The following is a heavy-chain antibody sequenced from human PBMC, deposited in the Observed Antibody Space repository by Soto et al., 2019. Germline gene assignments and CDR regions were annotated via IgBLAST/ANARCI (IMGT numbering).Heavy chain of an antibody. Sequence: QVQLEQSGAEVKKPGASVRVSCKISGSTLSEFSMHWVRQAPGKGLEWMGGYVPEDGKTIYAPKFQDRVIMTEDTSTDTAYMELSSLRSEDTAVYFFATGAGWGFIESLQYWGQGTPVTVSS. V-gene: IGHV1-24*01. D-gene: IGHD3-16*02. CDR3: ATGAGWGFIESLQY. CDR2: YVPEDGKT. J-gene: IGHJ4*02. CDR1: GSTLSEFS.